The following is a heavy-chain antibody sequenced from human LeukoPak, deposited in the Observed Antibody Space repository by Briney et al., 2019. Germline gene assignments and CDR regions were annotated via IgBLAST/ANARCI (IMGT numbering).Heavy chain of an antibody. Sequence: SEILSLTCAVYGGSFSGYYWSWIRQPPGKGLEWIGEINHSGSTNYNPSLKSRVTISVDTSKNQFSLKLSSVTAADTAVYYCARARTTVTDFDYWGQGTLVTVSS. CDR3: ARARTTVTDFDY. J-gene: IGHJ4*02. V-gene: IGHV4-34*01. CDR1: GGSFSGYY. CDR2: INHSGST. D-gene: IGHD4-11*01.